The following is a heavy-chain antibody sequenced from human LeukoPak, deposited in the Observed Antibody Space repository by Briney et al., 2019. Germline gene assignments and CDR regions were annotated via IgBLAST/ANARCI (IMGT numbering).Heavy chain of an antibody. CDR2: TYTSGST. CDR3: ARLTGYDWESSYDY. CDR1: GGSISSYD. J-gene: IGHJ4*02. Sequence: SETLSLTCTVSGGSISSYDWSWIRQPAGKGLEWIGRTYTSGSTNYNPSLKSRVTMSVDMSKNQFSLKLSSMIAADTAVYYCARLTGYDWESSYDYWGQGTLVTVSS. V-gene: IGHV4-4*07. D-gene: IGHD5-12*01.